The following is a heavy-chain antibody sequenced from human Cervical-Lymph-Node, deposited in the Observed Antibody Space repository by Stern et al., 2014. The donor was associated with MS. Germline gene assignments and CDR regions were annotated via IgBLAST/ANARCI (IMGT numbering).Heavy chain of an antibody. D-gene: IGHD6-19*01. Sequence: VQLGQSGAEVKKPGESLKISCKASGYSFSSFWIGWVRQMPGRGLEWMGIIYPGDSDIRYSPSFQGQGTISDDRAINTAYLQWSSLKASDTATYYCARHDASGWARAADAFKFWGQGTAVTVSS. J-gene: IGHJ3*01. CDR2: IYPGDSDI. V-gene: IGHV5-51*01. CDR1: GYSFSSFW. CDR3: ARHDASGWARAADAFKF.